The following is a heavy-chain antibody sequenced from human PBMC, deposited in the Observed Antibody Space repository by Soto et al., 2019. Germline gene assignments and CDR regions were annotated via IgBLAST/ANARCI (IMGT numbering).Heavy chain of an antibody. CDR2: ISSTSTYI. J-gene: IGHJ3*02. CDR3: TRDADYIDGDFDI. CDR1: GFIFSTYS. D-gene: IGHD3-10*01. Sequence: EVRLVESGGGLVKPGGSLRLSCSASGFIFSTYSMSWVRQAPGERLEWVSSISSTSTYIYYADSLKGRFTISRDNAKNSLFLQMNSLRADNTAVYFCTRDADYIDGDFDIWGQGTMVTVSS. V-gene: IGHV3-21*01.